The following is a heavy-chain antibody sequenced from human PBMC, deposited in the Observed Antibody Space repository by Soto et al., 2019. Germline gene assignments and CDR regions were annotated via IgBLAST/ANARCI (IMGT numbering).Heavy chain of an antibody. Sequence: PSETLSLTCAVYGGSFSDFHWSWIRQPPGKGLEWIAEINLRGNTNYNPSLKSRVTMSVDTSQNQFSLKMTSVTAADTAVYYCARTHYSMDVCDKGTTVTVSS. CDR1: GGSFSDFH. J-gene: IGHJ6*03. V-gene: IGHV4-34*01. CDR2: INLRGNT. CDR3: ARTHYSMDV.